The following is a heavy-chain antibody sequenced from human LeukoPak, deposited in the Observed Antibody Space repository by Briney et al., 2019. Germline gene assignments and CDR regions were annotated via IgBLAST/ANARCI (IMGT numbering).Heavy chain of an antibody. V-gene: IGHV4-34*01. D-gene: IGHD2-2*01. CDR3: ARGLRYQLTSPYYY. Sequence: PSETLSLTCAVYGGSFSGYYWSWIRQPPGKGLEWIGEINHSGSTNYNPSLKSRVTISVDTSKNQFSLKLSSVTAADTAVYYCARGLRYQLTSPYYYWGQGTLVTVSS. CDR1: GGSFSGYY. CDR2: INHSGST. J-gene: IGHJ4*02.